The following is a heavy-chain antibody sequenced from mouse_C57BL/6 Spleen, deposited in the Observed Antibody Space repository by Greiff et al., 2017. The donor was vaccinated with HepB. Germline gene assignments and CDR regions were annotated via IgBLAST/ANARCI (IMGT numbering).Heavy chain of an antibody. CDR2: SRNKANDYTT. J-gene: IGHJ4*01. V-gene: IGHV7-1*01. CDR3: ARDGYVGAMDY. Sequence: EVQGVESGGGLVQSGRSLRLSCATSGFTFSDFYMEWVRQAPGKGLEWIAASRNKANDYTTEYSASVKGRFIVSRDTSQSILYLQMNALRAEDTAIYYCARDGYVGAMDYWGQGTSVTVSS. D-gene: IGHD1-1*01. CDR1: GFTFSDFY.